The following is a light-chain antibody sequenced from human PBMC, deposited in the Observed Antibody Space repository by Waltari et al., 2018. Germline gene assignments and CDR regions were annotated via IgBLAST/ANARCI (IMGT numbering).Light chain of an antibody. Sequence: QLVLTQSPSASASLGASVKLTCTLSSGHSTNIIAWLQQQPEKGPRFLMNVKSDGRHNKGAGIPDRFSGSSSGAEPYLTISSLQSEDEADYYCQTGGHGTWVFGGGTRLTVL. CDR2: VKSDGRH. J-gene: IGLJ3*02. CDR3: QTGGHGTWV. V-gene: IGLV4-69*01. CDR1: SGHSTNI.